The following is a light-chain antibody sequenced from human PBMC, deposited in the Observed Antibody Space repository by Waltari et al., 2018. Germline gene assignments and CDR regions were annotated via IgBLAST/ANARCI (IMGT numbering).Light chain of an antibody. CDR2: DAS. CDR1: QDISNY. CDR3: QPYANLPGT. Sequence: IQMTQSPSSLAASGGDRGTITCQASQDISNYLNWYQQKPGKAPKLLIYDASNLETGVPSRFSCSGSGTDFTVTISSLPPEDIATYYCQPYANLPGTFGQGTRLEIK. V-gene: IGKV1-33*01. J-gene: IGKJ5*01.